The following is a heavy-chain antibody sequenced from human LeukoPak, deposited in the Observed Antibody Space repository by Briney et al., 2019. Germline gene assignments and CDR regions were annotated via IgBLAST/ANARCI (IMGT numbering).Heavy chain of an antibody. J-gene: IGHJ6*03. V-gene: IGHV1-46*04. CDR2: INPSGGST. CDR3: ARGQGYSYRYYYMDV. Sequence: RASVKVSCKASGYTLTSYYMHWVRQAPGQGLEWLGIINPSGGSTTYAQKLQGRITMTTDTSTSTVYMELSSLRFEDTAIYYCARGQGYSYRYYYMDVWDKGTTVTVSS. D-gene: IGHD5-18*01. CDR1: GYTLTSYY.